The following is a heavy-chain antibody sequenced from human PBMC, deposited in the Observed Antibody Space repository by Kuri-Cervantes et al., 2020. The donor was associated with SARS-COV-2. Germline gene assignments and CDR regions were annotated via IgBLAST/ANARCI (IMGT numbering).Heavy chain of an antibody. CDR2: ISWNSGSI. V-gene: IGHV3-9*01. J-gene: IGHJ4*02. Sequence: GGSLRLSCAASGFTFDDYAMHWVRQAPGKGLEWVSGISWNSGSIGYADSVKGRFTISRDNAKNTLYLQMNSLRAEDTAVYYCARVMMYGGFLGRPLAYWGQGTLVTVSS. CDR1: GFTFDDYA. CDR3: ARVMMYGGFLGRPLAY. D-gene: IGHD2-8*01.